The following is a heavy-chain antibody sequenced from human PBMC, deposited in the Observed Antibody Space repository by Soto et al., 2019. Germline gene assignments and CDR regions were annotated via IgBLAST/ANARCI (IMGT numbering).Heavy chain of an antibody. CDR1: GYTFTSYG. Sequence: ASVKVSCKASGYTFTSYGISWVRQAPGQGLEWMGWISAYNGNTNYAQKLQGRVTMTTDTSTSTAYMELRSLRSDDTAVYYCARVRGPSKTIPIVVVPAAMHITVTTFVAMNYWGQGTLVTVSS. V-gene: IGHV1-18*01. CDR3: ARVRGPSKTIPIVVVPAAMHITVTTFVAMNY. J-gene: IGHJ4*02. CDR2: ISAYNGNT. D-gene: IGHD2-2*01.